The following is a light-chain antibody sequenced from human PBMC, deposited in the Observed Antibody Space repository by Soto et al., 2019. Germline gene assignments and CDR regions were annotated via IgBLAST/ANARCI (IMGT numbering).Light chain of an antibody. CDR3: QQRSNWPGLT. Sequence: EIVLTQSPATLSLSPGERATLSGRASQSVSSYLAWYQQKPGQAPRLLIYDASNRATGIPARFSGSGSGTDFTLTISSLEPEDFAVYYCQQRSNWPGLTFGGGTKV. J-gene: IGKJ4*01. V-gene: IGKV3-11*01. CDR1: QSVSSY. CDR2: DAS.